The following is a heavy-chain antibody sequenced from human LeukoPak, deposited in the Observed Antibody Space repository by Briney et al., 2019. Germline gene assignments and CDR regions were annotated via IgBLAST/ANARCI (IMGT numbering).Heavy chain of an antibody. CDR3: ASSGDPDLFDY. Sequence: SETLSLTCAVSGYSISSGYYWGWIRQPPGKGLEWIGSIYHSGSTNYNPSLKSRVTISVDTSKNQFSLKLSSVTAADTAVYYCASSGDPDLFDYWGQGTLVTVSS. J-gene: IGHJ4*02. CDR1: GYSISSGYY. CDR2: IYHSGST. V-gene: IGHV4-38-2*01. D-gene: IGHD2-21*02.